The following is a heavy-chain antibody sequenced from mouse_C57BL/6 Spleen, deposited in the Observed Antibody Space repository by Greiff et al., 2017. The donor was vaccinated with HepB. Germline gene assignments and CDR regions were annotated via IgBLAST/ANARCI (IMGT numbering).Heavy chain of an antibody. CDR3: ARQAYFYAMDY. V-gene: IGHV5-17*01. J-gene: IGHJ4*01. CDR2: ISSGSSTI. CDR1: GFTFSDYG. D-gene: IGHD3-2*02. Sequence: EVQVVESGGGLVKPGGSLKLSCAASGFTFSDYGMHWVRQAPEKGLEWVAYISSGSSTIYYADTVKGRFTISSDNAKNTLFLQMTSLRSEDTAMYYCARQAYFYAMDYWGQGTSVTVSS.